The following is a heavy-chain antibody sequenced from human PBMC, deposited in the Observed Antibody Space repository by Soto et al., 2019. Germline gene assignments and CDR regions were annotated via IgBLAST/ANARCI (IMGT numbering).Heavy chain of an antibody. Sequence: GGSLRLSCAASGFTFSSYAMSWVRQARGKGLEWVSTISGSGDNTFYADSVKGRFTISRDNSKNTLYLPMSSLRAEDTAVYYCAKPYSSSWYGPFDYWGQGTLVTVSS. CDR2: ISGSGDNT. D-gene: IGHD6-13*01. V-gene: IGHV3-23*01. CDR3: AKPYSSSWYGPFDY. J-gene: IGHJ4*02. CDR1: GFTFSSYA.